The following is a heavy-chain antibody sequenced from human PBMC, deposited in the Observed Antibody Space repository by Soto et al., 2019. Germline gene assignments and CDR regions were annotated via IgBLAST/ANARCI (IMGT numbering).Heavy chain of an antibody. Sequence: QVQPVQSGAEVKKPGASVKVSCKGSGYSFTRYYINWVRQAPGQGLEWMGWISAYNGNTHYEEKLQGRVTLTTDTSTSRAYMELRSMRSDDTAVYFWARGGQWDFLSDYWGQRSVVAVSS. J-gene: IGHJ4*02. CDR2: ISAYNGNT. CDR1: GYSFTRYY. D-gene: IGHD1-26*01. CDR3: ARGGQWDFLSDY. V-gene: IGHV1-18*01.